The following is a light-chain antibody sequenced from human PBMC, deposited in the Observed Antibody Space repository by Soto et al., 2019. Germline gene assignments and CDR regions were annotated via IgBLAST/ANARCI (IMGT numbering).Light chain of an antibody. Sequence: QLVLTQPPSVSGAPGQRVTISCTGSSSNIGAGYGVHWYQQLPGTAPKLLIYGNSNRPSGVPDRFSGSKSGTSASLAITGLQAEDEADYYCQSYDSSLSGLFGGGTKLTVL. CDR1: SSNIGAGYG. CDR3: QSYDSSLSGL. CDR2: GNS. J-gene: IGLJ2*01. V-gene: IGLV1-40*01.